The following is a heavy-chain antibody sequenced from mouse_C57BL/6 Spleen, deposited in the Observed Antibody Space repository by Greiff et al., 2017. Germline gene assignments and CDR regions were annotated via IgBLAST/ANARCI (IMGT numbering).Heavy chain of an antibody. J-gene: IGHJ3*01. Sequence: VQLQQPGAELVKPGASVKMSCKASGYTFTSYWITWVKQRHGKGLEWIGDIYPGSGSTNYNEKFKSKATLTVDTSSSTAYMQLSSLTSEDCTVYYCAIDLYYCASSFYAYWGQGTLVTVSA. CDR1: GYTFTSYW. CDR3: AIDLYYCASSFYAY. D-gene: IGHD1-1*01. CDR2: IYPGSGST. V-gene: IGHV1-55*01.